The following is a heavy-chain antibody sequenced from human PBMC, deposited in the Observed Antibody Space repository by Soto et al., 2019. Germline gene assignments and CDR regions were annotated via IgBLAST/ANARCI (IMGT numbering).Heavy chain of an antibody. D-gene: IGHD2-21*01. V-gene: IGHV1-46*01. Sequence: ASVKVSCKASGYTFTSYYMHWVRQAPGQGLEWMGIINPSGGSTSYAQKFQGRVTMTRDTSTSTVYMELSSLRSEDTAVYYCARDTGDGYSWANFFDYWGQGTLVTVSS. J-gene: IGHJ4*02. CDR3: ARDTGDGYSWANFFDY. CDR1: GYTFTSYY. CDR2: INPSGGST.